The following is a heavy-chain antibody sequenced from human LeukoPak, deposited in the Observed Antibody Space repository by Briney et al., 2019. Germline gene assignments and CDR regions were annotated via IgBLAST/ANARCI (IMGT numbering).Heavy chain of an antibody. J-gene: IGHJ4*02. D-gene: IGHD3-10*01. V-gene: IGHV4-34*01. CDR2: INHSGST. CDR3: ARNMVRGVIISAPVY. Sequence: SETLSLTCAAYGGPFSGYYWSWIRQPPGKGLEWIGEINHSGSTNYNPSLKSRVTISVDTSKNQFSLKLSSVTAADTAVYYCARNMVRGVIISAPVYWGQGTLVTVSS. CDR1: GGPFSGYY.